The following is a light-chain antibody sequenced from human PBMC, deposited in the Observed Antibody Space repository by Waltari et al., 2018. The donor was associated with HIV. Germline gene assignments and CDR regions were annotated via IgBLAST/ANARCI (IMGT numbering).Light chain of an antibody. CDR2: DVS. J-gene: IGLJ1*01. CDR1: SVDISGFSQ. CDR3: SSYTSYARLV. Sequence: QTALTQPASVSGSPGQSITISCTGPSVDISGFSQVSWFQHHPGQAPKLIMFDVSVRPSGVSNRFSGSKSGITASLTISGLQTEDEADYYRSSYTSYARLVFGTGTRVTV. V-gene: IGLV2-14*01.